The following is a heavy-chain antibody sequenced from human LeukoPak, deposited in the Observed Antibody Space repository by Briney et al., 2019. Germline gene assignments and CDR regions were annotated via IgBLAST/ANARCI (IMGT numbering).Heavy chain of an antibody. D-gene: IGHD6-19*01. Sequence: SETLSLTCTVSGGSISSHYWSWIRQPPGKGLEWIGYIYYSGSTNYNPSLKSRVTISVDTSRNQFSLKLSSVTAADTAVYYCARYQDYSSGLSTYYYYYYMDVWGKGPRSPSP. CDR2: IYYSGST. CDR3: ARYQDYSSGLSTYYYYYYMDV. J-gene: IGHJ6*03. V-gene: IGHV4-59*11. CDR1: GGSISSHY.